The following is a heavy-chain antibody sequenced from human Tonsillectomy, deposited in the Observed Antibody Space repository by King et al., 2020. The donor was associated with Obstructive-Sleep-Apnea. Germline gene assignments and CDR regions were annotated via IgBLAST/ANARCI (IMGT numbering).Heavy chain of an antibody. Sequence: QLVQSGGGVVQPGRSLRLSCAASGFTFTRYSMHWVRQAPGKGLAWVAVIFDDGNNKDYADSVKGRFTISRDNSDNTLYLQMNNLRADDTAIYYCAGEYYGSGTDAFDIWGQGTRVTVSS. D-gene: IGHD3-10*01. V-gene: IGHV3-30-3*01. CDR1: GFTFTRYS. CDR3: AGEYYGSGTDAFDI. J-gene: IGHJ3*02. CDR2: IFDDGNNK.